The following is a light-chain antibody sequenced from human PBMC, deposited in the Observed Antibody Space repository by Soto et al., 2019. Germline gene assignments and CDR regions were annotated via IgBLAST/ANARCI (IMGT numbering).Light chain of an antibody. CDR1: QSVANNY. CDR3: QQYGNSPSIT. V-gene: IGKV3-20*01. CDR2: GAS. Sequence: EIVLTQSPGTLSLSPGESAALSCGASQSVANNYLAWYQQKPGQAPRLLIYGASSRATGIPDRFSGSGSGTDFTLTICRLEPEDFAVYYCQQYGNSPSITFGQGTRREIK. J-gene: IGKJ5*01.